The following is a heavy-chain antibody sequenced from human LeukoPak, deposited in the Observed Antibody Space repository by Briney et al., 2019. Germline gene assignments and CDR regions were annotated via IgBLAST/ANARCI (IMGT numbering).Heavy chain of an antibody. D-gene: IGHD2-2*01. J-gene: IGHJ4*02. CDR3: ARDPGSSTSRYYFDY. Sequence: SGGSLRLSCAASGFTFSSYEMNWVRQAPGKGLEWVSYISSSGSTIYYADSVKGRFTISRDNAKNSLYLQMNSLRAEDTAVYYCARDPGSSTSRYYFDYWGQGTLVTVSS. CDR1: GFTFSSYE. CDR2: ISSSGSTI. V-gene: IGHV3-48*03.